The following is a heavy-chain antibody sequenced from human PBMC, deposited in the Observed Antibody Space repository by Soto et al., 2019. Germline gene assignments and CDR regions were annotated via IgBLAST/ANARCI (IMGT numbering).Heavy chain of an antibody. CDR3: ARRNKGAPLLWFGELYY. V-gene: IGHV1-69*13. CDR2: IIPIFGTA. Sequence: SVKVSCKASGGTFSSYAISWVRQAPGQGLEWMGGIIPIFGTANYAQKFQGRVTITADESTSTAYMELSSLRSEDTAVYYCARRNKGAPLLWFGELYYWGQGTLVTVSS. J-gene: IGHJ4*02. D-gene: IGHD3-10*01. CDR1: GGTFSSYA.